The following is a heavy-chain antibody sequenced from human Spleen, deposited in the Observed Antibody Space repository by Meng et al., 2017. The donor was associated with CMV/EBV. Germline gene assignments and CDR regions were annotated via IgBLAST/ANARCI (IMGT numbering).Heavy chain of an antibody. D-gene: IGHD6-13*01. CDR3: ARVAAGNYFDY. V-gene: IGHV3-30-3*01. CDR1: GFTFSSYA. Sequence: GESLKISCAASGFTFSSYAIHWVRQAPGKGLEWVALISYDGSNKYYAESVKGRFTISRDNSKNTLYLQMNSLRAEDTAVYYCARVAAGNYFDYWGQGALVTVSS. J-gene: IGHJ4*02. CDR2: ISYDGSNK.